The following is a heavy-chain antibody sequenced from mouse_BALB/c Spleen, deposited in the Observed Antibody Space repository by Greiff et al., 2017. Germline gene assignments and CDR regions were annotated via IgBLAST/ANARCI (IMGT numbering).Heavy chain of an antibody. CDR3: ASTGYAMDY. V-gene: IGHV1-69*02. J-gene: IGHJ4*01. D-gene: IGHD3-1*01. Sequence: QVQLQQPGAELVKPGASVKLSCKASGYTFTSYWMHWVKQRPGQGLEWIGEIDPSDSYTNYNQKFKGKATLTVDKSSSTAYMQLSSLTSEDSAVYYCASTGYAMDYWGQGTSVTVAS. CDR1: GYTFTSYW. CDR2: IDPSDSYT.